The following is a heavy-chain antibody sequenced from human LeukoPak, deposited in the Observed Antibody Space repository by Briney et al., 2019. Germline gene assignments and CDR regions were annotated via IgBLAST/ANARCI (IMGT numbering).Heavy chain of an antibody. CDR2: INPNSGGT. D-gene: IGHD6-6*01. V-gene: IGHV1-2*02. CDR1: GYTFTGYY. Sequence: ASVKVSCKASGYTFTGYYMHWVRQAPGQGLEWMGWINPNSGGTNYAQKFQGRATMTRDTSISTAYMELSRLRSDDTAVYYCARDLGYSSSSTPFDYWGQGTLVTVSS. J-gene: IGHJ4*02. CDR3: ARDLGYSSSSTPFDY.